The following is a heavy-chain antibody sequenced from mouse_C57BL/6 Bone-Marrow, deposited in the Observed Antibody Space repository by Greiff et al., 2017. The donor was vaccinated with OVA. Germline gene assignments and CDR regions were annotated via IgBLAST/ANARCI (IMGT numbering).Heavy chain of an antibody. Sequence: QVQLKESGPGLVQPAQCLYITCTVSGFTLTSYGVHWVRQTPGKGLEWLGVICSGGGADYNAAIISSLSIIKDNSKSQVFFKMNSLQADDTAIYYCARNGNYGAWFAYWGQGTLVTVSA. CDR3: ARNGNYGAWFAY. V-gene: IGHV2-2*01. CDR2: ICSGGGA. D-gene: IGHD2-1*01. CDR1: GFTLTSYG. J-gene: IGHJ3*01.